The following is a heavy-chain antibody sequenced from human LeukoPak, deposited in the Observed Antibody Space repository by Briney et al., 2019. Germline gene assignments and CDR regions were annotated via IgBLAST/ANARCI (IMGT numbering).Heavy chain of an antibody. CDR1: GVSINTYF. J-gene: IGHJ4*02. CDR2: VYYNGIT. Sequence: SETLSLTCTVSGVSINTYFWSWIRQPPGKGLEWIGYVYYNGITNYNPSLKSRVSISLDTSKNQFSLRLNSVTAAETAVYYCASRLGGTTFQGGQGTLVTV. D-gene: IGHD1-1*01. V-gene: IGHV4-59*01. CDR3: ASRLGGTTFQ.